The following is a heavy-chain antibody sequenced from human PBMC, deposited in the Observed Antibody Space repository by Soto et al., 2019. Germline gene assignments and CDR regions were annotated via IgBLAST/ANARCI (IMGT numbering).Heavy chain of an antibody. D-gene: IGHD3-3*01. V-gene: IGHV4-31*03. CDR2: IYYSGST. CDR3: ARDLLSGYDFWSGYYTLGLDV. J-gene: IGHJ6*02. CDR1: GGSISSGGYY. Sequence: SETLSLTCTVSGGSISSGGYYWSWIRQHPGKGLEWIGYIYYSGSTYYNPSLKSRVTISVGTSKNQFSLKLSSVTAADTAVYYCARDLLSGYDFWSGYYTLGLDVWGQGTTVTVSS.